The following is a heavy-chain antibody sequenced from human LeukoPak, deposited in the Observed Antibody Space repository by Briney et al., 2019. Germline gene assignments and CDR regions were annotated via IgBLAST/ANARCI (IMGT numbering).Heavy chain of an antibody. J-gene: IGHJ3*02. V-gene: IGHV3-66*01. Sequence: PAGGSLRLSCAASGFTVSSNFMSWVRQAPGKGLEWVSAIYSGGSTYYADSVKGRFTISRDISKNTLFFEMNSLRAEDTAVYYCGREILPSYAFDIWGQGTMVTVSS. CDR1: GFTVSSNF. D-gene: IGHD2/OR15-2a*01. CDR3: GREILPSYAFDI. CDR2: IYSGGST.